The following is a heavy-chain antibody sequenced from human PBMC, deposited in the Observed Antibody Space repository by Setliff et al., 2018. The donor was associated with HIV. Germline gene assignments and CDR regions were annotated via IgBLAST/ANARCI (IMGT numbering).Heavy chain of an antibody. Sequence: SKTLSLTCAVSGYSVSSGYYWAWIRQAPGKGLQWIGQMYYTGTTDYNPSLSSRVTISQDKSRNQFSLKLTSVTATDKAIYYCARGVGIGGNWFDPWGQGIMVTVSS. V-gene: IGHV4-38-2*01. CDR1: GYSVSSGYY. CDR3: ARGVGIGGNWFDP. D-gene: IGHD2-15*01. J-gene: IGHJ5*02. CDR2: MYYTGTT.